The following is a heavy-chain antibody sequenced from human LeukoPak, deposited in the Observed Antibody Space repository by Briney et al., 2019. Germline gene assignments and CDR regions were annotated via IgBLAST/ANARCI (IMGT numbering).Heavy chain of an antibody. CDR3: AGERGEEYSSGWYKTNYFDK. D-gene: IGHD6-19*01. V-gene: IGHV4-4*02. J-gene: IGHJ4*02. CDR1: AFTFSSYW. Sequence: PGGSLSLSCAGSAFTFSSYWMSWVRQAPGKGPEWIASGDYSGGTYYNPSLESRVAISADMSKKQISLKLTSVTGADTAVYYCAGERGEEYSSGWYKTNYFDKWGQGIRVTVSS. CDR2: GDYSGGT.